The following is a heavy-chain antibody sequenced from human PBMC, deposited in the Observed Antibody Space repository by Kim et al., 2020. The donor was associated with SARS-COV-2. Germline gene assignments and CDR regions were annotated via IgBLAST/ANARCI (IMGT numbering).Heavy chain of an antibody. CDR1: GFTFSRYG. V-gene: IGHV3-30*03. CDR2: LAYDGGNE. D-gene: IGHD3-3*01. Sequence: GGSLRLSCVVSGFTFSRYGMHWVRQAPGKGLEWVARLAYDGGNENYADSVKGRFTISRDNARHILYLEMNSLRTEDTALYYCARDRMSYYDSWSGSFPGTYGMDVWGQGTTVTVSS. CDR3: ARDRMSYYDSWSGSFPGTYGMDV. J-gene: IGHJ6*02.